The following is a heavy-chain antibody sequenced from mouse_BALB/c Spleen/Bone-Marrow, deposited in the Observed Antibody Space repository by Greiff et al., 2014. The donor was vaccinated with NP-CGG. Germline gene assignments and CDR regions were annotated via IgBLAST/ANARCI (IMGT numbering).Heavy chain of an antibody. V-gene: IGHV1-87*01. J-gene: IGHJ3*01. CDR3: AREVRSREGFAY. CDR2: IYPGDGDT. D-gene: IGHD2-14*01. CDR1: GYTFTSYW. Sequence: ESGAELARPGASVKLSCKASGYTFTSYWMQWVKQRPGQGLEWIGAIYPGDGDTRYTQKFKGKATLTADKSSSTAYMQLSSMASEDSAVYYCAREVRSREGFAYWGQGTLVTVSA.